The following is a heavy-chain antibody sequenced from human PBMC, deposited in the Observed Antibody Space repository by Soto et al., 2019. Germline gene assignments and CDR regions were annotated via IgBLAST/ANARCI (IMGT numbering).Heavy chain of an antibody. CDR3: ARGRRWQIGVFY. D-gene: IGHD2-15*01. Sequence: ASVKVSCKASGSTFTGHYIHWVRQAPGQGLEWMGWIGPVIGAARYTQNFQGRVTMTADTSTSTVYMELNSLKSEDTAVYYCARGRRWQIGVFYWGQGTPVTVSS. J-gene: IGHJ4*02. CDR1: GSTFTGHY. V-gene: IGHV1-2*02. CDR2: IGPVIGAA.